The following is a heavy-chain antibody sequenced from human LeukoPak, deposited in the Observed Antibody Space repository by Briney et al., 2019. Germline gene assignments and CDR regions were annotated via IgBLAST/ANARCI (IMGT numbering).Heavy chain of an antibody. CDR3: ARGRSSSWYYFDY. V-gene: IGHV3-72*01. J-gene: IGHJ4*02. D-gene: IGHD6-13*01. Sequence: GGSLRLSCAASGFIFSDHYMDWVRQAPGKGLEWVGRTRNKANSYTTEYAASVKGRFTISRDDSKNSLYLRMNSLKTEDTAVYYCARGRSSSWYYFDYWGQGTLVTVSS. CDR2: TRNKANSYTT. CDR1: GFIFSDHY.